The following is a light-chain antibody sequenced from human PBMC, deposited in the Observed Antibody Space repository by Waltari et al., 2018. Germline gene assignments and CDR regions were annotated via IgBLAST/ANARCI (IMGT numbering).Light chain of an antibody. V-gene: IGKV1-12*01. CDR3: QQTNTVPRT. Sequence: DIQITQSPASVAASVGDRATITGRGSQGIGSWLAWYQQKPGKAPKLLIYAAYNLQNGVPSRFIGSGSETEFSLHISSLQPDEFATYVCQQTNTVPRTFGQGTKVEIK. CDR1: QGIGSW. J-gene: IGKJ1*01. CDR2: AAY.